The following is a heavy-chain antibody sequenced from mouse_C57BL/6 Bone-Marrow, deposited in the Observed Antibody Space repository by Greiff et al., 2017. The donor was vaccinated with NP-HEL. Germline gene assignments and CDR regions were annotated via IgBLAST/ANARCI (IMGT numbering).Heavy chain of an antibody. D-gene: IGHD1-1*01. CDR1: GFTFSDYG. J-gene: IGHJ1*03. Sequence: EVQLVESGGGLVQPGGSLKLSCAASGFTFSDYGMAWVRQAPRKGPEWVAFISNLAYSIYYADTVTGRFTISRENATNTLYLEMSSLRSEDTAMYYCARIGDYYGSSYNWYFDVWGTGTTVTVSS. CDR3: ARIGDYYGSSYNWYFDV. V-gene: IGHV5-15*01. CDR2: ISNLAYSI.